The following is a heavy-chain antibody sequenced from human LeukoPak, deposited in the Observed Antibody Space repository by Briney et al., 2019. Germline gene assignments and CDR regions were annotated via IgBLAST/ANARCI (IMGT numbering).Heavy chain of an antibody. CDR1: GFTFSSYW. D-gene: IGHD6-13*01. CDR3: ARAYSSSWPDY. V-gene: IGHV3-7*01. J-gene: IGHJ4*02. Sequence: GGSLRLSCAASGFTFSSYWMSWVRQAPGKGLEWVANIKQDGCEKYYVDSVKGRFTISRDNAKNSLYLQMNSLRAEDTAVYYCARAYSSSWPDYWGQGTLVTVSS. CDR2: IKQDGCEK.